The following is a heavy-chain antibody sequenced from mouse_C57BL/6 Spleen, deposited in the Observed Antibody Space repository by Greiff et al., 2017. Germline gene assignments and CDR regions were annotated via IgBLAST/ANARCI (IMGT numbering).Heavy chain of an antibody. CDR1: GYTFTDYY. D-gene: IGHD1-1*01. Sequence: VQLQQSGPELVKPGASVKISCKASGYTFTDYYINWVKQRPGQGLEWIGWSFPGSGSTYYNEKFKGKATLNVDKSSITADMLLSSLTSEDSAVYFCARNYYGSSYFDYWGQGTTLTVSS. V-gene: IGHV1-75*01. CDR3: ARNYYGSSYFDY. J-gene: IGHJ2*01. CDR2: SFPGSGST.